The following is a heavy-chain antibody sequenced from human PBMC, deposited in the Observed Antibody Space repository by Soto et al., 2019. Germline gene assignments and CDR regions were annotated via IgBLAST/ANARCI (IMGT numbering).Heavy chain of an antibody. CDR2: ISTHNGNT. V-gene: IGHV1-18*01. D-gene: IGHD5-12*01. J-gene: IGHJ4*02. CDR1: GYSFTSYG. Sequence: QVQLVQSGAELGKPGASVKVSCKASGYSFTSYGFTWVRQAPGQGLEWMGWISTHNGNTNYAQKLQGRVTLTTDTCTSTGYMEIESLTSEDTAMYYCARSGNGYDFSPLDYWGQGTLVTVSS. CDR3: ARSGNGYDFSPLDY.